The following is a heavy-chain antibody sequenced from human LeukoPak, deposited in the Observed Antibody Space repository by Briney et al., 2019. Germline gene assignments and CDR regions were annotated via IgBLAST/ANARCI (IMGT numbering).Heavy chain of an antibody. CDR3: LTGEGFVAAAMWFDY. J-gene: IGHJ4*02. Sequence: GASVKVSCKASGYIFTDYYMHWVRQAPGQGLEWMGWINPKSGGRSYAQRFQGRVTMTRDTSISTAYMELSRLRSADNAVYYSLTGEGFVAAAMWFDYWGQGTLVTVSS. V-gene: IGHV1-2*02. CDR1: GYIFTDYY. D-gene: IGHD2-2*01. CDR2: INPKSGGR.